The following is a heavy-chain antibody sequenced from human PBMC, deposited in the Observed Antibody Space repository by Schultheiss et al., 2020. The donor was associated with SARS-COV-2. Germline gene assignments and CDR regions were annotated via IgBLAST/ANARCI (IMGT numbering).Heavy chain of an antibody. CDR3: AREGGDSVLRFLEWLSGSWFDP. D-gene: IGHD3-3*01. CDR2: ISSSSSYI. CDR1: GFTFSSYS. J-gene: IGHJ5*02. Sequence: GESLKISCAASGFTFSSYSMNWVRQAPGKGLEWVSSISSSSSYIYYADSVKGRFTISRDNAKNSLYLQMNSLRAEDTAVYYCAREGGDSVLRFLEWLSGSWFDPWGQGTLVTVSS. V-gene: IGHV3-21*01.